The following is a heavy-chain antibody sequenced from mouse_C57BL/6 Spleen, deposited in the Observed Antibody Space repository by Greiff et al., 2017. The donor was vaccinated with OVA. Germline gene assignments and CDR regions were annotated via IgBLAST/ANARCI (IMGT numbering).Heavy chain of an antibody. CDR3: ARCSGSYFDY. Sequence: QVQLQQSGAELVRPGASVKLSCKASGYTFTDYYINWVKQRPGQGLEWIARIYPGSGNTYYNEKFKGKATLTAEKSSSTAYMQLSSLTSEDSAVYFCARCSGSYFDYWGQGTTLTVSS. CDR2: IYPGSGNT. CDR1: GYTFTDYY. V-gene: IGHV1-76*01. J-gene: IGHJ2*01. D-gene: IGHD6-1*01.